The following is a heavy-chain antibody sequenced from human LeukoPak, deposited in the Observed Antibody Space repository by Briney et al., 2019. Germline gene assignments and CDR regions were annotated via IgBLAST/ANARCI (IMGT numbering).Heavy chain of an antibody. CDR2: IHYSGST. D-gene: IGHD3-22*01. J-gene: IGHJ4*02. Sequence: KSSETLSLTCTVSGGSISSGAYYLSWIRQHPGKGLEWIGYIHYSGSTYYNPSLKSRVTISVDTSKNQFSLNLSSVTAADTAVYYCARPPDPYFYNRSGIACCGQGTLITVSS. V-gene: IGHV4-31*03. CDR3: ARPPDPYFYNRSGIAC. CDR1: GGSISSGAYY.